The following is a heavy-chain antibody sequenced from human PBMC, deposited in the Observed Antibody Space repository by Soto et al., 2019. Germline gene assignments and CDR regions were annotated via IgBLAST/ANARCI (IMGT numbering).Heavy chain of an antibody. J-gene: IGHJ2*01. Sequence: GGSLRLSCAASGFTFDDYAMHWVRQAPGKGLEWVSGISWNSGSIGYADSVKGRFTISRDNAKNSLYLQMNSLRAEDTALYYCAKDLIAVAGYWYFDLWGRVTLVTVSS. CDR2: ISWNSGSI. D-gene: IGHD6-19*01. CDR1: GFTFDDYA. CDR3: AKDLIAVAGYWYFDL. V-gene: IGHV3-9*01.